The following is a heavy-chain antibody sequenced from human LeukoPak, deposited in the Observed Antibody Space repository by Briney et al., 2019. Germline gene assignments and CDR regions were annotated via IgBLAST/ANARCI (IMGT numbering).Heavy chain of an antibody. D-gene: IGHD3-22*01. Sequence: PSETLSLTCTVSGGSISSYYWSWIRQPPGKGLEWIGYIYYSGSTNYNPSLKSRVTISVDTSKNQFSLKLSSVTAADTAVYYCARYYYDSSGYYYVDAFDIWGQGTIVTVSS. CDR1: GGSISSYY. CDR2: IYYSGST. V-gene: IGHV4-59*01. J-gene: IGHJ3*02. CDR3: ARYYYDSSGYYYVDAFDI.